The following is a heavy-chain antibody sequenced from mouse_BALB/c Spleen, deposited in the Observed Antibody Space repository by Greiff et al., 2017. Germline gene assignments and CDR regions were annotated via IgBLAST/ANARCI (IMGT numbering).Heavy chain of an antibody. Sequence: EVQVVESGGGLVKPGGSLKLSCAASGFTFSSYAMSWVRQSPEKRLEWVAEISSGGSYTYYPDTVTGRFTISRDNAKNTLYLEMSSLRSEDTAMYYCARSGNYSYFDYWGQGTTLTVSS. CDR1: GFTFSSYA. CDR3: ARSGNYSYFDY. D-gene: IGHD2-1*01. CDR2: ISSGGSYT. V-gene: IGHV5-9-4*01. J-gene: IGHJ2*01.